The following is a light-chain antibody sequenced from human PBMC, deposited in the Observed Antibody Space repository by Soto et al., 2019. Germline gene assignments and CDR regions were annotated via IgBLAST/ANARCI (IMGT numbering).Light chain of an antibody. CDR1: SGSVSASNY. CDR3: VLYMGSGIGV. V-gene: IGLV8-61*01. CDR2: STS. J-gene: IGLJ3*02. Sequence: QTVVTQEPSLSVSPGGTVTLTCGLSSGSVSASNYPSWYQQTPGQAPRTLIYSTSTRSSGVPDRFSGSILGNKAALTITGAQAEYESDYHCVLYMGSGIGVFGGGTKLTVL.